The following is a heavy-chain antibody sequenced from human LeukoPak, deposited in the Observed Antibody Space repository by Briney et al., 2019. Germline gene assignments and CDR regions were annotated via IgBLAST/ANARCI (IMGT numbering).Heavy chain of an antibody. CDR3: ARRGPRDGYNYDWYFDL. CDR1: GYSFTSYW. Sequence: GESLKISCKGSGYSFTSYWIGWVRQMPGKGLEWMGIIYPGDSDTRYSPSFQGQVTISADKSISTAYLQWSSLKASDTAMYYCARRGPRDGYNYDWYFDLWGRGTLVTVSS. CDR2: IYPGDSDT. D-gene: IGHD5-24*01. J-gene: IGHJ2*01. V-gene: IGHV5-51*01.